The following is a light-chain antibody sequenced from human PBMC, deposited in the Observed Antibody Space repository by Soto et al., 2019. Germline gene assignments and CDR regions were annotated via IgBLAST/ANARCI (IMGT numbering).Light chain of an antibody. Sequence: DIQMTQSPSSLSASVGDRVTITCRASQGIIDYLAWYQQKPGKVPKLLIYAASTLQAGVPSRFSGSRSGTDFSLTISRLQPEDVATYYCQKYNSAPQTFGQGTRVEIK. V-gene: IGKV1-27*01. CDR3: QKYNSAPQT. CDR2: AAS. J-gene: IGKJ1*01. CDR1: QGIIDY.